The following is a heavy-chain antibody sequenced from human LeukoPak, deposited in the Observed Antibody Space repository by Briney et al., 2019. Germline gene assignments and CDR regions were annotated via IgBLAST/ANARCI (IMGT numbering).Heavy chain of an antibody. CDR3: AKRGVVIRVILVGFHKEAYYFDS. CDR1: GITLSNCG. J-gene: IGHJ4*02. Sequence: GSLRLSCAVSGITLSNCGMSWVRQAPGKGLEWVAGIGDRGSRTDYADSVKGRFTISTDHPKNTLYLQMNSLRAEDTAVYFCAKRGVVIRVILVGFHKEAYYFDSWGQGALVTVSS. CDR2: IGDRGSRT. D-gene: IGHD3-22*01. V-gene: IGHV3-23*01.